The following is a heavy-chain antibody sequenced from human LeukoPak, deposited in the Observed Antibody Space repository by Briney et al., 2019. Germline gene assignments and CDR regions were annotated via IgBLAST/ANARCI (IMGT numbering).Heavy chain of an antibody. D-gene: IGHD1-1*01. V-gene: IGHV4-59*08. J-gene: IGHJ4*02. Sequence: SETLSLTCTVSGGSISSYYWSWIRQPPGKGLEWSGYINDRGSTNSNPSLKSRVTMSVDTSKNQFSLKLSSVTAADTAVYYCTRRGRNNWGEGNDYWGQGTLVTVSS. CDR1: GGSISSYY. CDR2: INDRGST. CDR3: TRRGRNNWGEGNDY.